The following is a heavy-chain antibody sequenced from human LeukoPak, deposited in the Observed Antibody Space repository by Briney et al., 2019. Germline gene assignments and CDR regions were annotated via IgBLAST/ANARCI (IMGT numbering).Heavy chain of an antibody. J-gene: IGHJ3*02. CDR1: GYSFTSYW. CDR3: ARGYYDSSGYYPDASDI. D-gene: IGHD3-22*01. V-gene: IGHV5-51*01. Sequence: GESLKISCKGSGYSFTSYWIGWVRQMPGKGLEWMGIIYPGDSDTRYSPSFQGQVTISADKSISTAYLQWSSLKASDTAMYYCARGYYDSSGYYPDASDIWGQGTMVTVSS. CDR2: IYPGDSDT.